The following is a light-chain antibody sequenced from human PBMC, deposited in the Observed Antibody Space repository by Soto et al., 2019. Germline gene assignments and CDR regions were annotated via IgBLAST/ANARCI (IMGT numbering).Light chain of an antibody. Sequence: QSALTQPASVSGSPGQSITISCTGTSSDVSNYNYVSWYQQHPGKAPRLMIYDVTNRPSGVSNRFSGSKSGNTASLTISGLQAEDEADYYCTSYTGSSLVFGGGTKLTVL. CDR3: TSYTGSSLV. CDR1: SSDVSNYNY. CDR2: DVT. V-gene: IGLV2-14*03. J-gene: IGLJ2*01.